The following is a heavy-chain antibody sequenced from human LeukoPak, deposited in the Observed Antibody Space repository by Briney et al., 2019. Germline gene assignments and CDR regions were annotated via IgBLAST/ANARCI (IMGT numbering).Heavy chain of an antibody. D-gene: IGHD3-10*01. CDR1: GGSFSGYY. CDR3: ARGRRSGSYYSYYFDY. V-gene: IGHV4-34*01. J-gene: IGHJ4*02. Sequence: PSETLCLTCAVYGGSFSGYYWSWIRQPPGKGLEWIGEINNSGSTNYNPSPKSRVTISVDTSKNQFTLMLSSVTAAGTAVYYGARGRRSGSYYSYYFDYWGQGTLVTVSS. CDR2: INNSGST.